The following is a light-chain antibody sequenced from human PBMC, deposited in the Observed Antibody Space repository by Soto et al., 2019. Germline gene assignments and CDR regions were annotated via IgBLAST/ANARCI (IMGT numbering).Light chain of an antibody. CDR1: SSNIGINY. CDR2: END. J-gene: IGLJ1*01. V-gene: IGLV1-51*01. CDR3: GAWDRSLNAFV. Sequence: QSVLTQPPSVSAAPGQKVTISCSGGSSNIGINYVSWYQHLPGAAPKLLIYENDQRPSEIPDRFSGSKSGTSVTLGITGLQTGDEADYYCGAWDRSLNAFVFGTGTKVTVL.